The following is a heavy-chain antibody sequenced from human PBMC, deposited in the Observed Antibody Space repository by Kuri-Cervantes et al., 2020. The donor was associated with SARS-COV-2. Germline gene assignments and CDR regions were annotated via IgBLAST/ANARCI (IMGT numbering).Heavy chain of an antibody. J-gene: IGHJ4*02. CDR1: GFMFSRYW. CDR2: INEDGSEK. D-gene: IGHD1-1*01. V-gene: IGHV3-7*01. CDR3: ARDLGTIQGRDY. Sequence: GESLKISCAASGFMFSRYWMSWVRQAPGKGLEWVANINEDGSEKYYVDSVKGRFTISRDNSKNTLYLQMNSLRAEDTAVYYCARDLGTIQGRDYWGQGTLVTVSS.